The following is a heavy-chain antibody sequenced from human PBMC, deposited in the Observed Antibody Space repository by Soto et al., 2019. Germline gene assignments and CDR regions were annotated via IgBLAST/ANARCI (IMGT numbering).Heavy chain of an antibody. Sequence: ASVKVSCKASGYTFTSYYMHWVRQAPGQGLEWMGIINPSGGSTSYAQKFQGRVTMTRDTSTSTVYVELSSLRSEDTAAYYCARRGAAGTWRFDYWGQGTLVTVSS. J-gene: IGHJ4*02. D-gene: IGHD6-13*01. CDR1: GYTFTSYY. CDR3: ARRGAAGTWRFDY. CDR2: INPSGGST. V-gene: IGHV1-46*01.